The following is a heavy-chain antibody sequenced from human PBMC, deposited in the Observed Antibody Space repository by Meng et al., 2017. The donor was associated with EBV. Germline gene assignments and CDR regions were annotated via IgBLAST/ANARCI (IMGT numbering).Heavy chain of an antibody. CDR1: GGSFTDYY. J-gene: IGHJ4*02. V-gene: IGHV4-34*01. CDR3: ARVGYSVHDVSFEDF. Sequence: QVLLRQWGTGLFKPSEXLSLSCAVYGGSFTDYYWAWIRQAPGKSLEWIGEVSHSGRTRYNPSLKSRVSMSADVSKKQFSLKMKSVTAADTGVYFCARVGYSVHDVSFEDFWGQGTLVTVSS. D-gene: IGHD5/OR15-5a*01. CDR2: VSHSGRT.